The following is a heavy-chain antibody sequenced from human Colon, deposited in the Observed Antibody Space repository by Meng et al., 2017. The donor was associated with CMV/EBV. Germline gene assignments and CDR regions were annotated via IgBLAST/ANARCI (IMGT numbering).Heavy chain of an antibody. Sequence: GGSLRLSCAASGFSFYSYALAWVRQAPGKGLQWVSGITGSGVTTLYADSVKGRFTISRDNTKNMMYLQMNSLSAEDTAVYYCTKEPFTELRAYYYGMDVWGQGTTVTVSS. CDR1: GFSFYSYA. J-gene: IGHJ6*02. CDR3: TKEPFTELRAYYYGMDV. CDR2: ITGSGVTT. V-gene: IGHV3-23*01. D-gene: IGHD1-7*01.